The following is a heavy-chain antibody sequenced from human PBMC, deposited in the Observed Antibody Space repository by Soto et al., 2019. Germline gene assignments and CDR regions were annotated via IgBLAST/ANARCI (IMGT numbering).Heavy chain of an antibody. J-gene: IGHJ6*02. D-gene: IGHD4-17*01. CDR2: ISYDGSNK. Sequence: PGGSLRLSCAASGFTFSSYGMHWVRQAPGKGLEWVAVISYDGSNKYYADSVKGRFTISRDNAKNTLYLQMNSLRDEDTAVYYCARDFSDDTALRDYYYGMDVWGQGTTVTVSS. CDR1: GFTFSSYG. V-gene: IGHV3-30*03. CDR3: ARDFSDDTALRDYYYGMDV.